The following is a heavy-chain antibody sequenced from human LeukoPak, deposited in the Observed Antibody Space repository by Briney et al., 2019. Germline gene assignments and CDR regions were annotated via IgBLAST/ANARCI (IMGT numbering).Heavy chain of an antibody. Sequence: PWGTLSFYCAGSGFTFRSYAMSWVRQAQGKGLEWFSAISGSSGTTYYADSVKGRFTISRDNFQNTVDLQRNSPRAEDTAYYECAKDIRGVDASGRNWSDRWGQGAMVTVCS. CDR3: AKDIRGVDASGRNWSDR. CDR2: ISGSSGTT. J-gene: IGHJ5*02. CDR1: GFTFRSYA. D-gene: IGHD1-26*01. V-gene: IGHV3-23*01.